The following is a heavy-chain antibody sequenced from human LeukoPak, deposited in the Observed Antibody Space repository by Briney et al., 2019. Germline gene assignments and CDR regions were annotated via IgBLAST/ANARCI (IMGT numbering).Heavy chain of an antibody. Sequence: GGSLRLSCAASGFTFDDYAMHWVRQAPGKGLEWVSGISWNSGSIGYADSVKGRFTISRDNAKNSLYLQMNSLRAEDTALYYCAKDSSGYYLGFDYWGQGTLVTVSS. D-gene: IGHD3-22*01. V-gene: IGHV3-9*01. CDR1: GFTFDDYA. CDR3: AKDSSGYYLGFDY. J-gene: IGHJ4*02. CDR2: ISWNSGSI.